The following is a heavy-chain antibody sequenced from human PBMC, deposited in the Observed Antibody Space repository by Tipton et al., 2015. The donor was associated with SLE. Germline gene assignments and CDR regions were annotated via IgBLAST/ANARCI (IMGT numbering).Heavy chain of an antibody. D-gene: IGHD3-16*01. J-gene: IGHJ4*02. Sequence: SLRLSCAASGFDVSDHYMNWIRQAPGKGLEWVSYISSSGASVHYADSVRGRFTISRDNTDNSLYLQMNSLRVEDTAVYYCATTRLVGPSDHWGQGTLVTVSS. V-gene: IGHV3-11*01. CDR2: ISSSGASV. CDR3: ATTRLVGPSDH. CDR1: GFDVSDHY.